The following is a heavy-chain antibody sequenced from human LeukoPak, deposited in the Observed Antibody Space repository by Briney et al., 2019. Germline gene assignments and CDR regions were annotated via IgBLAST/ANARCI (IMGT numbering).Heavy chain of an antibody. J-gene: IGHJ4*02. CDR2: IYYSGST. V-gene: IGHV4-31*03. CDR1: GGSISSGGYY. D-gene: IGHD3-22*01. Sequence: SQTLSLTCTVSGGSISSGGYYWSWIRQHPGKGLEGIGYIYYSGSTYYNPSLKSRATISVDTSKNQFSLKLSSVTAADTAVYYCARDNYYDSSGYFDYWGQGTLVTVSS. CDR3: ARDNYYDSSGYFDY.